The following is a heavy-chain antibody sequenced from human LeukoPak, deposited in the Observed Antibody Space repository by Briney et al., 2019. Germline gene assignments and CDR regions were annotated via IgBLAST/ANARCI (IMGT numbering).Heavy chain of an antibody. V-gene: IGHV3-49*04. CDR3: NPYYFGSGIYYNFAY. D-gene: IGHD3-10*01. CDR2: IRSKALGATT. CDR1: GFTLGDYV. Sequence: GGSLRLSCTASGFTLGDYVMSWVRQAPGKGLEGVGLIRSKALGATTDYAASVKARFTISRDDSTSFTYLQMNSLKSEDTAVYSCNPYYFGSGIYYNFAYWGQGTLVTVSS. J-gene: IGHJ4*02.